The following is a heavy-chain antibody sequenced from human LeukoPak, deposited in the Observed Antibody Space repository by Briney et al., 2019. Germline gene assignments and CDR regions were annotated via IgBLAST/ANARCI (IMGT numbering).Heavy chain of an antibody. Sequence: SETLSLTCTVSGGSISSYYWSWIRQPPGKGLEWIGYIYYSGSTYYNPSLKSRVTISVDTSKNQFSLKLSSVTAADTAVYYCARGYYGDYQNYWGQGTLVTVSS. CDR2: IYYSGST. V-gene: IGHV4-59*01. J-gene: IGHJ4*02. CDR3: ARGYYGDYQNY. CDR1: GGSISSYY. D-gene: IGHD4-17*01.